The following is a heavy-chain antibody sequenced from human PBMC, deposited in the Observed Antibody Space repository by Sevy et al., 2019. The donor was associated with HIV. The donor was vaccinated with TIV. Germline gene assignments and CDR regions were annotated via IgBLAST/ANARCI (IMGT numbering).Heavy chain of an antibody. V-gene: IGHV1-69*13. CDR1: GGTFSSYA. CDR2: IIPIFGTA. CDR3: ASLGYCSGGSCYSWFDP. J-gene: IGHJ5*02. D-gene: IGHD2-15*01. Sequence: ASVKVSCKASGGTFSSYAISWVRQAPGQGLEWMGGIIPIFGTANYAQKFQGRVTITADESTSTAYMELGSLRSEDTAVYYCASLGYCSGGSCYSWFDPWGQGTLVTVSS.